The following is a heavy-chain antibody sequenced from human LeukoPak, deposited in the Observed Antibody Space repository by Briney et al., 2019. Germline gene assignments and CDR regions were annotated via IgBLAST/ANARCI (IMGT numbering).Heavy chain of an antibody. CDR3: AKGYGSGSYKYNWFDP. J-gene: IGHJ5*02. V-gene: IGHV3-9*01. CDR1: GFTFDDYA. CDR2: ISWNSGSI. D-gene: IGHD3-10*01. Sequence: GGSLRLSCAASGFTFDDYAMHWVPQAQGKGLEWVSGISWNSGSIGYADSVKGRFTISRDNAKNSLYLQMNSLRAEDTALYYCAKGYGSGSYKYNWFDPWGQGTLVTVSS.